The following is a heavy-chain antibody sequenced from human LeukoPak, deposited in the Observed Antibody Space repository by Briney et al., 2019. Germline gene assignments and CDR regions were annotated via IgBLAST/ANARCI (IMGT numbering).Heavy chain of an antibody. D-gene: IGHD2-2*03. CDR3: ARDLDNRSFDY. Sequence: KPSETLSLTCTVSGGSISSYYWSWIRQPPAKGLEWIGYIYYSGSTNYNPSLKSRVTISVDTSKNQFSLKLSSVTAADTAVYYCARDLDNRSFDYWGQGTLVTVSS. J-gene: IGHJ4*02. CDR2: IYYSGST. CDR1: GGSISSYY. V-gene: IGHV4-59*01.